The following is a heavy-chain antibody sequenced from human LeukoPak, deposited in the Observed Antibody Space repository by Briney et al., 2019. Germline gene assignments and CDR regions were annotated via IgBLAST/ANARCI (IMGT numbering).Heavy chain of an antibody. CDR2: IYYSGST. J-gene: IGHJ4*02. CDR3: ARNGQQYSSSWYYDY. V-gene: IGHV4-39*07. Sequence: PSETLSLTCTVSGGSISSRTYYWGWIRQPPGKGLEWIGSIYYSGSTYYNPSLKSRVTISVDTSKNQFSLKLTSVTAADTAVYYCARNGQQYSSSWYYDYWGQGTLVTVSS. D-gene: IGHD6-13*01. CDR1: GGSISSRTYY.